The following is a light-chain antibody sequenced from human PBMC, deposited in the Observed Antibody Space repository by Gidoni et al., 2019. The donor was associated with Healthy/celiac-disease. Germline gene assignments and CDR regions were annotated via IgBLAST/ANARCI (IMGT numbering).Light chain of an antibody. CDR3: SSYTSSSTLLV. V-gene: IGLV2-14*03. Sequence: QSALTQPASVSGSPGQSITISCTGTSSDVGGYNYVSWYQQHPGKAPKLMIYDVSKRPSGGSNRFSGSKSGNTASLTISGLQAEDEADYYCSSYTSSSTLLVFGTGTKVTV. CDR1: SSDVGGYNY. CDR2: DVS. J-gene: IGLJ1*01.